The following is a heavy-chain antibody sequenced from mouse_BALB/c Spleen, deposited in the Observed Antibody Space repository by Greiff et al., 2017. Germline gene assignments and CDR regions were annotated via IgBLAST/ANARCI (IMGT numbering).Heavy chain of an antibody. J-gene: IGHJ4*01. D-gene: IGHD2-4*01. CDR2: ISYDGSN. CDR3: ARGASMITTRGDYYAMYY. V-gene: IGHV3-6*02. CDR1: GYSITSGYY. Sequence: EVQVVESGPGLVKPSQSLSLTCSVTGYSITSGYYWNWIRQFPGNKLEWMGYISYDGSNNYNPSLKNRISITRDTSKNQFFLKLNSVTTEDTATYYCARGASMITTRGDYYAMYYWGQGTSVTVSS.